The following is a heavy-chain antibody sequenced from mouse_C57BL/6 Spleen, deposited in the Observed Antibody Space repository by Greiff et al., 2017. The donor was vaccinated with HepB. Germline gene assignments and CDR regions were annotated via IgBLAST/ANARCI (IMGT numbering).Heavy chain of an antibody. CDR2: IYPGSGST. V-gene: IGHV1-55*01. Sequence: QVQLQQSGAELVKPGASVKMSCKASGYTFTSYWITWVKQRPGQGLEWIGDIYPGSGSTNYNEKFKSKATLTVDTSSSTAYMQLSSLTSEDSAVYYCARKGDYYYGSRGFFDYWGQGTTLTVSS. J-gene: IGHJ2*01. CDR1: GYTFTSYW. D-gene: IGHD1-1*01. CDR3: ARKGDYYYGSRGFFDY.